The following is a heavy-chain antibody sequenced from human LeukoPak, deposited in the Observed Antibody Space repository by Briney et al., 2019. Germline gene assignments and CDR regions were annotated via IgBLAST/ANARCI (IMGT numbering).Heavy chain of an antibody. CDR3: ARLGKWLLRH. V-gene: IGHV4-59*12. CDR2: IYYSGST. CDR1: GGSISSYY. D-gene: IGHD3-22*01. J-gene: IGHJ4*02. Sequence: SETLSLTCTVSGGSISSYYWSWIRQPPGKGLEWIGYIYYSGSTNYNPSLKSRVTISVDTSKNQFSLKLSSVTAADTAVYYCARLGKWLLRHWGQGTLVTVSS.